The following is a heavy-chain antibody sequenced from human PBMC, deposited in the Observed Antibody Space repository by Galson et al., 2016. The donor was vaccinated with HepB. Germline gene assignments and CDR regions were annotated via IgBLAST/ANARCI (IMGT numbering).Heavy chain of an antibody. D-gene: IGHD1-7*01. J-gene: IGHJ4*02. V-gene: IGHV6-1*01. Sequence: CAISGDSVSSENAGWNWIRQSPSRGLEWLGKTYYRSKWYSDYAPSVKSRISITADTSKNQFSLQFNSVTPKDTAVYYCARHWDSTWYYFDYWGQGTLVTVSS. CDR3: ARHWDSTWYYFDY. CDR2: TYYRSKWYS. CDR1: GDSVSSENAG.